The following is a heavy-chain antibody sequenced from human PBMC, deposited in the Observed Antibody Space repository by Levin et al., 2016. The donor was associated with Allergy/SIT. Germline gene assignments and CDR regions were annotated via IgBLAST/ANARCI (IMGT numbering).Heavy chain of an antibody. J-gene: IGHJ5*02. Sequence: WIRQPPGKGLEWVGRIKSKTDGGTTDYAAPVKGRFTISRDDSKNTLYLQMNSLKTEDTAVYYCTTDVALLRFLEWTPPWGQGTLVTVSS. V-gene: IGHV3-15*01. D-gene: IGHD3-3*01. CDR3: TTDVALLRFLEWTPP. CDR2: IKSKTDGGTT.